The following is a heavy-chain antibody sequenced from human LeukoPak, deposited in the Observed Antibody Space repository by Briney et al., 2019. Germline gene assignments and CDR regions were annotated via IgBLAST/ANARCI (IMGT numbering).Heavy chain of an antibody. D-gene: IGHD3-22*01. CDR3: ARDSSVSDYYDSSGYYYPDY. CDR2: ISSSSSYI. CDR1: GFTFSSYS. Sequence: GGSLRLSCAASGFTFSSYSMNWVRQAPGKGLEWVSSISSSSSYIYYADSVKGRFTISRDNAKNSLYLQMNSLRAEDTAVYYCARDSSVSDYYDSSGYYYPDYWGQGTLVTVSS. J-gene: IGHJ4*02. V-gene: IGHV3-21*04.